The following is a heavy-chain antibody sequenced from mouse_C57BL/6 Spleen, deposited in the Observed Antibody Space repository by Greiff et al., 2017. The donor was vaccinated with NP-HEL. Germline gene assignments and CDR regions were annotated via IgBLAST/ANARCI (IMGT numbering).Heavy chain of an antibody. J-gene: IGHJ1*03. D-gene: IGHD2-3*01. CDR1: GYTFTSYW. Sequence: VQLQQPGTELVKPGASVKLSCKASGYTFTSYWMHWVKQRPGQGLEWIGNINPSNGGTNYNEKFKSKATLTVDKSSSTAYMQLSSLTSEDSAVYYCAREGGLLHWYFDVWGTGTTVTVSS. CDR3: AREGGLLHWYFDV. V-gene: IGHV1-53*01. CDR2: INPSNGGT.